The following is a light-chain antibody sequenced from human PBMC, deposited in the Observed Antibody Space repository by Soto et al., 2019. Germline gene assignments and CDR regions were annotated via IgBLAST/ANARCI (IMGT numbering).Light chain of an antibody. CDR2: DVN. V-gene: IGLV2-14*03. CDR3: GSYTNSITLV. Sequence: QSALTQPASVSGSPGQSITISCTGTSSDVGGYNYVTWYQHHPGKVPKLLIYDVNMRPPGISNRFSGSKSGNTASLTISGIQAEDEAYYYCGSYTNSITLVFGGGTKLTV. J-gene: IGLJ2*01. CDR1: SSDVGGYNY.